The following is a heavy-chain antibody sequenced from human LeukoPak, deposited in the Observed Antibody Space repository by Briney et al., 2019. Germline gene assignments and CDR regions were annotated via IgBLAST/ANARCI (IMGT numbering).Heavy chain of an antibody. V-gene: IGHV4-61*02. CDR3: ARARRITMVRGVRGYFDY. J-gene: IGHJ4*02. CDR2: IYTSGST. D-gene: IGHD3-10*01. CDR1: GGSISSGSYY. Sequence: PSQTLSLTCTVSGGSISSGSYYWSWIRQPAGKGLEWIGRIYTSGSTNYNPSLKSRVTISVDTSENQFSLKLSSVTAADTAVYYCARARRITMVRGVRGYFDYWGQGTLVTVSS.